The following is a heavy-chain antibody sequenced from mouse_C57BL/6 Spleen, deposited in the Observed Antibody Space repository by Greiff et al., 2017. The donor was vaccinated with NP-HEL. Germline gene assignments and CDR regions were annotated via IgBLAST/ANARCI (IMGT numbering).Heavy chain of an antibody. Sequence: QVQLKESGAELVRPGASVKLSCKASGYTFTDYYINWVKQRPGQGLEWIARIYPGSGNTYYNEKFKGKATLTAEKSSSTAYMQLSSLTSEDSAVYFCARSVYYYGSSHYYYAMDYWGQGTSVTVSS. D-gene: IGHD1-1*01. J-gene: IGHJ4*01. V-gene: IGHV1-76*01. CDR3: ARSVYYYGSSHYYYAMDY. CDR2: IYPGSGNT. CDR1: GYTFTDYY.